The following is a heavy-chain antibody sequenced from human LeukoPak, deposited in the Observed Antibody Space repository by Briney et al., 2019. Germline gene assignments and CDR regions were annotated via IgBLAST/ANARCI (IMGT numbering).Heavy chain of an antibody. Sequence: PSETLSLTCTVSGGSISSSSYYWGWIRQPPGKGLEWIGRIYTSGSTNYNPSLKSRVTISVDTSKNQFSLKLSSVTAADTAVYYCARVEYDFWSGYLDWGQGTLVTVSS. D-gene: IGHD3-3*01. CDR1: GGSISSSSYY. CDR3: ARVEYDFWSGYLD. CDR2: IYTSGST. V-gene: IGHV4-61*02. J-gene: IGHJ4*02.